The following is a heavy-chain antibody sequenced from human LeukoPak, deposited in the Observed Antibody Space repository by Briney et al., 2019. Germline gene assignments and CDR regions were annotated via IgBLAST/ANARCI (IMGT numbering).Heavy chain of an antibody. Sequence: SETLSRSCDGSGYSIGTGYYWGWIRQPPGNGLEWFCSMSQTGDRYYNPSLKDRVTISVDTSKNQFSLNLRSVTAADTAVYYCARDSRGYFYAQIDYWGQGTLVTVSS. J-gene: IGHJ4*02. CDR3: ARDSRGYFYAQIDY. CDR2: MSQTGDR. D-gene: IGHD5-18*01. CDR1: GYSIGTGYY. V-gene: IGHV4-38-2*01.